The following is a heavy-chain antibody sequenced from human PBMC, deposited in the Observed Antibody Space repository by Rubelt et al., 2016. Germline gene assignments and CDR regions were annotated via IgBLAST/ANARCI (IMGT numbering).Heavy chain of an antibody. CDR3: ARDLGSDSSGFGAFDI. CDR1: GFTFSSCW. D-gene: IGHD6-25*01. CDR2: LKQDGSAE. Sequence: EVQLVESGGGLVQPGGSLRLSCAASGFTFSSCWMSWVRQAPGKGLEWVANLKQDGSAEYYVDSVKGRFTISRDNAKNSLYLQMNSLRAEDTAVYYCARDLGSDSSGFGAFDIWGQGTMVTVSS. V-gene: IGHV3-7*03. J-gene: IGHJ3*02.